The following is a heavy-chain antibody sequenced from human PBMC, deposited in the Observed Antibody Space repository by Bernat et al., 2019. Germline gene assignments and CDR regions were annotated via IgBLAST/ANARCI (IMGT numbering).Heavy chain of an antibody. D-gene: IGHD5-24*01. CDR1: GFTVSSNY. CDR3: ARDLPRPDDYYYYGIDV. Sequence: EVQLVESGGGLIQPGGSLRLSCAASGFTVSSNYMSWVRQAPGKGLGWVPVIYSGGSTYYADSVKGRFTISRDNSKNTLYLQMNSLRAEDTAVYYCARDLPRPDDYYYYGIDVWGQGTTVTVSS. CDR2: IYSGGST. V-gene: IGHV3-66*02. J-gene: IGHJ6*02.